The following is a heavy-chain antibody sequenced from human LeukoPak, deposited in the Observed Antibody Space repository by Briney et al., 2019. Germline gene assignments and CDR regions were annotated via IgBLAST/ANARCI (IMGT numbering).Heavy chain of an antibody. CDR3: AREYFMDV. J-gene: IGHJ6*03. V-gene: IGHV3-21*04. CDR1: GFTFRTYN. CDR2: ITTSGVYE. Sequence: GGSLRLSCAASGFTFRTYNMIWVRQAPGQGLQWVSSITTSGVYEYYADSVKGRFTIPRDNAKNSLFLQMDSLRAEDTAVYYCAREYFMDVWGKGTTVTVSS.